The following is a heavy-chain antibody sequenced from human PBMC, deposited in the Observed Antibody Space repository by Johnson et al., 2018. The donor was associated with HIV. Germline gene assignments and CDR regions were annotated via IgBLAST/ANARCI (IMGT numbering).Heavy chain of an antibody. CDR1: GFTFSSSY. CDR3: AKCRGLGARGAFDI. V-gene: IGHV3-30*18. D-gene: IGHD5-12*01. Sequence: QVQLVESGGGLVQYGGSLRLSCVASGFTFSSSYMNWVRQAPGKGLECVAVISYDGSNKYYADSVKGRFTIYRDNSKNTLYLQMSSLRAEDTAVYYCAKCRGLGARGAFDIWGQGTMVTVSS. J-gene: IGHJ3*02. CDR2: ISYDGSNK.